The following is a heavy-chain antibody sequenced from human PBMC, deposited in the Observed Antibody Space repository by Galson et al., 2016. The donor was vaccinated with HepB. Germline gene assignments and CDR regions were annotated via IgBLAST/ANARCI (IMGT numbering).Heavy chain of an antibody. CDR3: GRAGTVGY. V-gene: IGHV3-48*02. CDR1: GFIFRSYS. CDR2: IRTNSSKI. Sequence: SLRHSCAVSGFIFRSYSMSWIRQAPGKGLEWVAHIRTNSSKIYYADSVEGRFTISRDDAKSSLHLQVNSLRDEDTAVYYCGRAGTVGYWGQGTLVTVSS. D-gene: IGHD4-11*01. J-gene: IGHJ4*02.